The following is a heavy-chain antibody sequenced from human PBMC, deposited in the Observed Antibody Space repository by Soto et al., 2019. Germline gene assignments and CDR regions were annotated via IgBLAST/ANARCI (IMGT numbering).Heavy chain of an antibody. J-gene: IGHJ4*02. D-gene: IGHD5-12*01. CDR1: GGSISSSSYY. Sequence: KPSETLSLTCTVSGGSISSSSYYWGWIRQPPGKGLEWIGSIYYSGSTYYNPSLKSRVTISVDTSKNQFSLKLSSVTAADTAVYYCARHYVATIPYYFDYWGQGTLVTVSS. CDR3: ARHYVATIPYYFDY. V-gene: IGHV4-39*01. CDR2: IYYSGST.